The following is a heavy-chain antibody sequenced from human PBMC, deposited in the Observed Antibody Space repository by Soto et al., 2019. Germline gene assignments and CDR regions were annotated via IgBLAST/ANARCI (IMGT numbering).Heavy chain of an antibody. Sequence: GGSLRLSCAASGCTFSNAWVSWVRQAPGKGLEWVGRIKSKTDGGTTDYAAPVKGRFTISRDDSKNTLYLQMNSLKTDVTAVYYCTTDPPITMVRGVIDYWGQGTLVTVSS. CDR2: IKSKTDGGTT. CDR3: TTDPPITMVRGVIDY. D-gene: IGHD3-10*01. V-gene: IGHV3-15*01. CDR1: GCTFSNAW. J-gene: IGHJ4*02.